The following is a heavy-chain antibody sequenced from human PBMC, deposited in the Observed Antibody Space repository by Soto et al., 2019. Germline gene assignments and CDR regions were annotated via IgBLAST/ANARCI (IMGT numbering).Heavy chain of an antibody. CDR1: GYTFTSYG. Sequence: ASVKVSCKASGYTFTSYGISWVRQAPGQGLEWMGWISAYNGNTNYAQKLQGRVTMTTDTSTSTAYMELRSLRSDDTAVYYCARDLTRHSRTREKDAFDIWGQGTMVTV. D-gene: IGHD6-13*01. V-gene: IGHV1-18*01. CDR2: ISAYNGNT. CDR3: ARDLTRHSRTREKDAFDI. J-gene: IGHJ3*02.